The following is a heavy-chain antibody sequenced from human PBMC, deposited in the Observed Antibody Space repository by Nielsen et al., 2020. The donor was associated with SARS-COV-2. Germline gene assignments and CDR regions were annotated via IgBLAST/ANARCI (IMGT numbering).Heavy chain of an antibody. Sequence: SETLSLTCAVSGGSISSDGHSWSWVRQPPGKGLEWIGLIYPTGNTRYNPSLKSRVTISVDTTANHFSLKLTSVTAADTAVYFCARDQDLRYAMDVWGQGTTVTVSS. CDR3: ARDQDLRYAMDV. V-gene: IGHV4-30-2*01. D-gene: IGHD3-9*01. CDR2: IYPTGNT. J-gene: IGHJ6*02. CDR1: GGSISSDGHS.